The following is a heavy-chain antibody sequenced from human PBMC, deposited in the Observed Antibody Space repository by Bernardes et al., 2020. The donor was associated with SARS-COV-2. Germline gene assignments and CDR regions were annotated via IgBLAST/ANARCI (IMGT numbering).Heavy chain of an antibody. D-gene: IGHD1-26*01. V-gene: IGHV3-11*01. J-gene: IGHJ6*02. Sequence: GGSLRLSCAASGFTFSDYYMSWIRQAPGKGLEWVSYISSSGSTIYYADSVKGRFTISRDNAKNSLYLQMNSLRAEDTAVYYCARDFFSIVGATTTAYYYYGMDVWGQGTTVTVS. CDR1: GFTFSDYY. CDR2: ISSSGSTI. CDR3: ARDFFSIVGATTTAYYYYGMDV.